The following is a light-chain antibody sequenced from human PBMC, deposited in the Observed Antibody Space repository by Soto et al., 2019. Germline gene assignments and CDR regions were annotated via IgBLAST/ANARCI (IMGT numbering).Light chain of an antibody. CDR1: QSVSSY. Sequence: EIVLTQSPATLFLSPGERATLSCTASQSVSSYLAWYQQKPGQAPRLLIYDASNRATGIPARFSGSGSGTDFTLTISSLEPEDFAVYYCQQRSNWLYTFGQGTKLEIK. J-gene: IGKJ2*01. CDR2: DAS. CDR3: QQRSNWLYT. V-gene: IGKV3-11*01.